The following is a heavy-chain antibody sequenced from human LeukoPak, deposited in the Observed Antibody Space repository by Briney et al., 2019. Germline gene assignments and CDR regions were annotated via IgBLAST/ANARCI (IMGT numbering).Heavy chain of an antibody. V-gene: IGHV3-74*01. Sequence: GGSLRLSCADSGFTFSSYWMHWVRQAPGKGLVWVSRIKSNGSSTGYADSVKGRFTISRDNAKNTLYLQMNSLRAEDTAVYYCARGFGPTYWGQGTLVTVSS. D-gene: IGHD3-16*01. CDR1: GFTFSSYW. CDR3: ARGFGPTY. CDR2: IKSNGSST. J-gene: IGHJ4*02.